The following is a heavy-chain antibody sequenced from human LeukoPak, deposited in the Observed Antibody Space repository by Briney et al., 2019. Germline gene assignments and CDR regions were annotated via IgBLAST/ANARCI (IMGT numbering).Heavy chain of an antibody. CDR3: ARQRRDTIFGVVKTEFDY. V-gene: IGHV4-38-2*01. CDR2: IYHSGST. Sequence: SETLSLTCAVSGYSISSGYYWGWIRQPPGKGLEWIGSIYHSGSTYYNPSLKSRVTISVDTSKNQFSLKLSSVTAADTAVYYCARQRRDTIFGVVKTEFDYWGQGTLVTVSS. D-gene: IGHD3-3*01. CDR1: GYSISSGYY. J-gene: IGHJ4*02.